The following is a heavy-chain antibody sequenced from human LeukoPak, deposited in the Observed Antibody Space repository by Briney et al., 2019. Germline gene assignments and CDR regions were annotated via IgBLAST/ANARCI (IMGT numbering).Heavy chain of an antibody. CDR3: ATWGYSSSRNLDY. D-gene: IGHD6-13*01. J-gene: IGHJ4*02. V-gene: IGHV1-24*01. CDR1: GYTLTELS. Sequence: ASVKVSCKVSGYTLTELSMHWVRQAPGKGLEWMGGFDPEVGETIYAQKFQGRVTMTEDTSTDTAYMELSSLRSEDTAVYYCATWGYSSSRNLDYWGQGTLVTVSS. CDR2: FDPEVGET.